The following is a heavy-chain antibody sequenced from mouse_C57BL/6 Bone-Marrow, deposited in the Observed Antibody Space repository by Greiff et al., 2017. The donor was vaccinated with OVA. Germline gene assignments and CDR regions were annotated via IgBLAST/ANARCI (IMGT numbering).Heavy chain of an antibody. D-gene: IGHD2-5*01. CDR1: GYTFTDYE. J-gene: IGHJ2*01. V-gene: IGHV1-15*01. CDR2: IDPETGGT. Sequence: QVQLQQSGAELVRPGASVTLSCKASGYTFTDYEMHWVKQTPVHGLEWIGAIDPETGGTAYNQKFKGKAILTADKSSSTDYMELRSLTSEDSAFYYCTRNYYSNYDFDYWGQGTTLTVSS. CDR3: TRNYYSNYDFDY.